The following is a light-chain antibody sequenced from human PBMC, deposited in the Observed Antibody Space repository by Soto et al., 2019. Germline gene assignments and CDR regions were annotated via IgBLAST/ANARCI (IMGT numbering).Light chain of an antibody. J-gene: IGKJ3*01. Sequence: DIQMTQSPSSLSASVGDRVTITCQASQDISNYLDGYQQKPGKAPKLLIYDASNLETGVPSRFSGSGSGTDFTFTISSLQPEDIATYYCQQYDNLPRTFGPGTKVDIK. V-gene: IGKV1-33*01. CDR3: QQYDNLPRT. CDR1: QDISNY. CDR2: DAS.